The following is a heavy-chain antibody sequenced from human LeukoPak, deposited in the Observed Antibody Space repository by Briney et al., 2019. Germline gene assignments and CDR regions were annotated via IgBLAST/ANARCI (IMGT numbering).Heavy chain of an antibody. CDR2: MNPNSGNT. Sequence: ASVKVSCKASGYTFTSYDINWVRQATGQGFEWMGWMNPNSGNTGYAQKFQGRVTMTRNTSISTAYMELSSLRSEDTAVYYCARLVVIDMGEEEGDAFDIWGQGTMVTVSS. CDR3: ARLVVIDMGEEEGDAFDI. V-gene: IGHV1-8*01. CDR1: GYTFTSYD. J-gene: IGHJ3*02. D-gene: IGHD3-22*01.